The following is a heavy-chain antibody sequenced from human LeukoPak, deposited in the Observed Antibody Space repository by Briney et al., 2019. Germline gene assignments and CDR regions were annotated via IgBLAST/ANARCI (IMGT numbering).Heavy chain of an antibody. J-gene: IGHJ4*02. D-gene: IGHD3-3*01. Sequence: PGGSLRLSCAPAGFTFRSDAMHSVREAPGKGVEWVSLISWDGRDTYYADSVTGRFTIPKDNSKNTLSLQLNSWTAEAPALISWAKGWDCWSGCYLPGYRVQGTLV. V-gene: IGHV3-NL1*01. CDR3: AKGWDCWSGCYLPGY. CDR1: GFTFRSDA. CDR2: ISWDGRDT.